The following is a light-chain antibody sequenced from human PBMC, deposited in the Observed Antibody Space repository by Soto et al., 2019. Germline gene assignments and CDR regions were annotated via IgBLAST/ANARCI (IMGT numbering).Light chain of an antibody. CDR1: QSVSSSY. V-gene: IGKV3-20*01. CDR2: GAS. Sequence: EIVLTQSPGTLSLSPGERATLSCRASQSVSSSYLAWYQQKPGQAPRLLIYGASSSATGIPDRFSGSGSGTDFTLTICRLEPEDFAVYYCQQYGSSPETFGQGTKVDI. CDR3: QQYGSSPET. J-gene: IGKJ1*01.